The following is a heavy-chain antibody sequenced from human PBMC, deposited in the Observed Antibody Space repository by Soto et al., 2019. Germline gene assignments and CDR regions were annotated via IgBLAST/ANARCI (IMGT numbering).Heavy chain of an antibody. CDR2: IIPLFGTA. D-gene: IGHD5-12*01. Sequence: QVQLVQSGAEVNKPGSSVKVSCKASGGTFSSFGFNWVRQAPGQGLEWMGGIIPLFGTANYAEKFQGRVTISADEGTSTASMELIGLRSEDTAIYYCARDWSMDGYNSRSFDYWGQGTLVTVS. V-gene: IGHV1-69*01. CDR1: GGTFSSFG. CDR3: ARDWSMDGYNSRSFDY. J-gene: IGHJ4*02.